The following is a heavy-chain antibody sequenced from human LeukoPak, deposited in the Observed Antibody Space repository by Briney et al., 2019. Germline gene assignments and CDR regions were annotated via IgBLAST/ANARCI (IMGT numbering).Heavy chain of an antibody. CDR1: GFTFSSYA. V-gene: IGHV3-30*04. CDR2: ISYDGSNK. J-gene: IGHJ6*02. CDR3: AKVEIGRGVSYYYYYGMDV. D-gene: IGHD3-10*01. Sequence: GGSLRLSCAASGFTFSSYAMHWVRQAPGKGLEWVAVISYDGSNKYYADSVKGRFTISRDNSKNTLYLQMNSLRAEDTAVYYCAKVEIGRGVSYYYYYGMDVWGQGTTVTVSS.